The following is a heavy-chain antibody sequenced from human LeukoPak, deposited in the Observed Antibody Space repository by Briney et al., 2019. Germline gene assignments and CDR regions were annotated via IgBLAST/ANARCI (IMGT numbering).Heavy chain of an antibody. Sequence: TGGSLRLSCVASGFTVSSNYMTWVRQAPGKGLEWVSVIYSGGSTYYADFVKGRSIISRDHSKNTLNLQMNSLRADDTAVYYGLITMVRGVTADSDFVNWGQGTLVTVSS. CDR1: GFTVSSNY. D-gene: IGHD3-10*01. J-gene: IGHJ4*02. V-gene: IGHV3-66*01. CDR3: LITMVRGVTADSDFVN. CDR2: IYSGGST.